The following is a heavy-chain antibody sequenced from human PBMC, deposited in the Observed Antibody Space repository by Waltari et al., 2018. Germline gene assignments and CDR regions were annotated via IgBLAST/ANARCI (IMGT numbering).Heavy chain of an antibody. CDR1: GHSFTSYW. Sequence: EVQLVQSGAEVKKPGESLKISCKDSGHSFTSYWIAWVRQMPGKGLEWMGIIYPGDSATRYSPSFQGQVTISADKAISTAYLQWSSLKASDTAMYYCARRRNYPGGAMDVWGRGTTVTVSS. D-gene: IGHD4-4*01. J-gene: IGHJ6*02. CDR2: IYPGDSAT. CDR3: ARRRNYPGGAMDV. V-gene: IGHV5-51*01.